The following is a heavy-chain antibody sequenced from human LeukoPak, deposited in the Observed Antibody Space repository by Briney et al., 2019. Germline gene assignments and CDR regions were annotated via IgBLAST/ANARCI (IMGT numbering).Heavy chain of an antibody. V-gene: IGHV3-7*04. J-gene: IGHJ6*04. CDR1: GFTFSSYA. Sequence: GGFLRLSCAASGFTFSSYAMHWVRQAPGKGLEWVATIKQDGSDKYYVDSVKGRFTISRDNAKNSLYLQMNNLRADDTAVYYCARALDVWGKGTTVTVSS. CDR3: ARALDV. CDR2: IKQDGSDK.